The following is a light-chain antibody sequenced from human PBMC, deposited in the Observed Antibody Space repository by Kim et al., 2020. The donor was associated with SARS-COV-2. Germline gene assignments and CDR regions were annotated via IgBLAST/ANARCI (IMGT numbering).Light chain of an antibody. CDR3: SSYAGSKIGV. V-gene: IGLV2-8*01. CDR1: RGDICNHNF. CDR2: EVY. J-gene: IGLJ1*01. Sequence: GQSSASSCPGNRGDICNHNFVSGYHHHHGKVPQLIIFEVYKRPSGGPDRFSGPKSGNTASLTVSGLQAEGGGDYYCSSYAGSKIGVFGTGTKVTVL.